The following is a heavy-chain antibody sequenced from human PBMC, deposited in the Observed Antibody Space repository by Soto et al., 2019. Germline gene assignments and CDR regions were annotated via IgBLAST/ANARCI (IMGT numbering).Heavy chain of an antibody. CDR2: INHSGST. CDR3: ARDYDGHGDWFDP. CDR1: GGSFSGYY. D-gene: IGHD5-12*01. Sequence: QVQLQQWGAGLLKPSETLSLTCAVYGGSFSGYYWSWIRQPPGKGLEWIGEINHSGSTNYNPSLKSRVTISVDTSKNQLSLKPSSVTAADTAVYYCARDYDGHGDWFDPWGQGTLVTVSS. V-gene: IGHV4-34*01. J-gene: IGHJ5*02.